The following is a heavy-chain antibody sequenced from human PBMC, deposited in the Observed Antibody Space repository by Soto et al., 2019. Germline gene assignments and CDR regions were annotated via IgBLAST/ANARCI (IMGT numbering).Heavy chain of an antibody. CDR1: GFTFSSYG. CDR2: IWYDGSNK. CDR3: ARASYCSGGSCYRWYFDL. V-gene: IGHV3-33*01. D-gene: IGHD2-15*01. J-gene: IGHJ2*01. Sequence: QVQLVESGGGVVQPGRSLRLSCAASGFTFSSYGMHWVRQAPGKGLEWVAVIWYDGSNKYYADSVKGRFTISRDNSKNTLYLQMNSLRAEDTAVYYCARASYCSGGSCYRWYFDLWGRGTLVTVSS.